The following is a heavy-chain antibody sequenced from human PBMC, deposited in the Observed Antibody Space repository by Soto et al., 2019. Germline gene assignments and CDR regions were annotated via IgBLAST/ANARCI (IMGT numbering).Heavy chain of an antibody. D-gene: IGHD3-22*01. Sequence: ASVKVSCKASGYTFTSYGISWVRHAPGQGLEWMGWISAYNGNTNYAQKLQGRVTMTTDTSTSTAYMEPRSLRSDDTAVYYCAREAGDYYDSSGYYSLAYWGQGTLVTVS. CDR2: ISAYNGNT. V-gene: IGHV1-18*01. CDR3: AREAGDYYDSSGYYSLAY. CDR1: GYTFTSYG. J-gene: IGHJ4*02.